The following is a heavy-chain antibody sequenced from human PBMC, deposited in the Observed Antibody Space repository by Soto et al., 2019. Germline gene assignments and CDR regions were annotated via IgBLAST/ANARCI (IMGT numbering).Heavy chain of an antibody. CDR3: ARDDTVFDSSGYYYVIPFDY. CDR1: GFTFSSYA. D-gene: IGHD3-22*01. CDR2: ISYDGSNK. V-gene: IGHV3-30-3*01. Sequence: GGSLRLSCAASGFTFSSYAMHWVRQAPGKGLEWVAVISYDGSNKYYADSVKGRFTISRDNSKNTLYLQMNSLRAEDTAVYYCARDDTVFDSSGYYYVIPFDYWGQGTLVTVSS. J-gene: IGHJ4*02.